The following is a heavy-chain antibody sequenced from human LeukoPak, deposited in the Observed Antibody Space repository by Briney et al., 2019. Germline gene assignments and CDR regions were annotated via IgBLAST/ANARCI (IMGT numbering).Heavy chain of an antibody. CDR3: ARDGWQQQLVRYYYYYMDV. V-gene: IGHV3-74*01. CDR2: TNTDGSST. CDR1: GFTFSHYW. D-gene: IGHD6-13*01. J-gene: IGHJ6*03. Sequence: GGSLRLSCEASGFTFSHYWMHWVRQAPGKGLVWVSRTNTDGSSTSYMDSAKGRFTISRDNAKNSLYLQMNSLRAEDTAVYYCARDGWQQQLVRYYYYYMDVWGKGTTVTVSS.